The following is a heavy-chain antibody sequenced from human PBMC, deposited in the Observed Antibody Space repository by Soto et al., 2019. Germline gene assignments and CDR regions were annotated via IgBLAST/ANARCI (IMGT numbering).Heavy chain of an antibody. D-gene: IGHD3-22*01. CDR3: ARAGNAYYYVSRGYSWRYYCGMDV. CDR1: GYTFTSYS. CDR2: INPNIGAS. V-gene: IGHV1-2*02. J-gene: IGHJ6*02. Sequence: ASVKVSCKASGYTFTSYSMHWVRQATGQGLEWMGWINPNIGASNYAQKFQGRITMTRDMSTSTAYMELSSMRSDDTAVYYCARAGNAYYYVSRGYSWRYYCGMDVWGQGTTVTVSS.